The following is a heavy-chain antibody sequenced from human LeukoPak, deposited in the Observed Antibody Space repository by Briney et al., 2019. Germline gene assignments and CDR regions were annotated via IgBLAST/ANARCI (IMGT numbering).Heavy chain of an antibody. CDR2: TRNKANSYTT. CDR1: GFTFSDHY. CDR3: AKDRPDY. J-gene: IGHJ4*02. V-gene: IGHV3-72*01. Sequence: PGGSLRLSCAASGFTFSDHYMDWVRQAPGKGLEWVGRTRNKANSYTTEYAASVKGRFTISRDDSKNSLYLQMNSLRAEDTAVYYCAKDRPDYWGQGTLVTVSS. D-gene: IGHD6-6*01.